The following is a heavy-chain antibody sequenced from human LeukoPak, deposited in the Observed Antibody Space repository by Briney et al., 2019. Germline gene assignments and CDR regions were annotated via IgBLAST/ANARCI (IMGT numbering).Heavy chain of an antibody. CDR1: GGSFSGYY. V-gene: IGHV4-34*01. D-gene: IGHD3-10*01. J-gene: IGHJ4*02. CDR3: ARSITMVRGPTPFDY. CDR2: INHSGST. Sequence: SETLPLTCAVYGGSFSGYYWSWIRQPPGKGLEWIGEINHSGSTNYNPSLKSRVTISVDTSKNQFSLKLSSVTAADTAVYYCARSITMVRGPTPFDYWGQGTLVTVSS.